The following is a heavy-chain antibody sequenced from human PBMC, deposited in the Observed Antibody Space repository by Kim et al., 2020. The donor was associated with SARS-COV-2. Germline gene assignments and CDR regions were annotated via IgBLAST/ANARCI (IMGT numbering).Heavy chain of an antibody. V-gene: IGHV4-61*01. Sequence: SETLSLTCSVSGGSVSSGNYYWNWIRQPPGKGLEWIGYMDSSGSTNYNPSLKSRVTISKDTYRNQFSLNLSSVNAADTAVYYCAQGSGWLPELWGGGTL. J-gene: IGHJ2*01. CDR3: AQGSGWLPEL. D-gene: IGHD5-12*01. CDR2: MDSSGST. CDR1: GGSVSSGNYY.